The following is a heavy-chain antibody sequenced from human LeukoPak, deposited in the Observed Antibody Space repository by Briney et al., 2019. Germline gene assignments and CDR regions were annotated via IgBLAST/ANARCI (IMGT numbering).Heavy chain of an antibody. D-gene: IGHD2-2*03. V-gene: IGHV3-48*03. CDR1: GFTFSTYE. CDR2: ISTTGSTI. CDR3: ARGTGYCLDP. J-gene: IGHJ5*02. Sequence: GGSLRLSCAASGFTFSTYEMNWVRQAPGKGLEWVSYISTTGSTIYYADSVKGRYTISRDNAKNSLYLQMNSLRAEDTAVYYCARGTGYCLDPWGQGTLVTVSS.